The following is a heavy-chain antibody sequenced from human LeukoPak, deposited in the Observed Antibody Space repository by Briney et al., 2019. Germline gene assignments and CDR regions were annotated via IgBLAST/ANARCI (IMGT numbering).Heavy chain of an antibody. V-gene: IGHV3-66*01. J-gene: IGHJ6*02. Sequence: GGSLRLSCAASGFTVSSNYMSWVRQAPGKGLEWVSVIYSGGSTYYADSVKGRFTISRDNAKNSLYLQMNSLRDEDTAVYYCAREGAVTTKGRYYYGMDVWGQGTTVTVSS. CDR2: IYSGGST. CDR1: GFTVSSNY. D-gene: IGHD4-17*01. CDR3: AREGAVTTKGRYYYGMDV.